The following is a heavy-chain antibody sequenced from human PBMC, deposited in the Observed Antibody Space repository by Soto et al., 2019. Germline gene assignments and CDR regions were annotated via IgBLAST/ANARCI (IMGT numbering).Heavy chain of an antibody. CDR3: ARRGEQQLEPAYYYYSMDV. Sequence: PSETLSLTCTVSGGSISSSSYYWGWIRQPPGKGLEWIGSIYYSGSTYYNPSLKSRVTISVDTSKNQFSLKLSSVTAADTAVYYCARRGEQQLEPAYYYYSMDVWGQGTTVTVSS. CDR1: GGSISSSSYY. D-gene: IGHD6-13*01. CDR2: IYYSGST. V-gene: IGHV4-39*01. J-gene: IGHJ6*02.